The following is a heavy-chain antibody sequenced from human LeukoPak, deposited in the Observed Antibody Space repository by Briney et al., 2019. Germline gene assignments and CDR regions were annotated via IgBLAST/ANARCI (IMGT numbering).Heavy chain of an antibody. CDR3: ARGSPTRTSTSCYYNY. J-gene: IGHJ4*02. Sequence: SETLSLTCAVYGGSFSGYYWSWIRQPPGKGLEWIGEINHSGSTNYNPSRKSRVTISVDTSKNKFSLNLSSATDADTAVYYCARGSPTRTSTSCYYNYWGQGTLVTVYS. CDR2: INHSGST. CDR1: GGSFSGYY. D-gene: IGHD2-2*01. V-gene: IGHV4-34*01.